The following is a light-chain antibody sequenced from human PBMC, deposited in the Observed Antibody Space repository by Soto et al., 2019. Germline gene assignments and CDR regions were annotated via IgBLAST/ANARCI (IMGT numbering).Light chain of an antibody. V-gene: IGKV3-11*01. CDR2: DAS. J-gene: IGKJ2*01. Sequence: EIVLTQSPATLSLSPGERATLSCRASQSVSRYLAWYQQRPGQAPRLLISDASNRATGIPAKFSGSGSGTDFTLTISSLEPEDFAVYYCQQRSNWPYTFVQGTKLEIK. CDR3: QQRSNWPYT. CDR1: QSVSRY.